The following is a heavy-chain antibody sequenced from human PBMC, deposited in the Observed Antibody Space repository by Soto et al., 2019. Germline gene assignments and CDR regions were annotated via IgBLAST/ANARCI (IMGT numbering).Heavy chain of an antibody. J-gene: IGHJ4*02. Sequence: SETLSLTCTVSGVSVSSGSFYWAWIRQPPGKGLEWIGFGSYSGTTNYKPSLKSRVTISVDRSRSQISLKVSSLTAADTAVYYCDRGATVTQFDYWGRGTLVTVS. D-gene: IGHD4-17*01. CDR2: GSYSGTT. V-gene: IGHV4-61*01. CDR1: GVSVSSGSFY. CDR3: DRGATVTQFDY.